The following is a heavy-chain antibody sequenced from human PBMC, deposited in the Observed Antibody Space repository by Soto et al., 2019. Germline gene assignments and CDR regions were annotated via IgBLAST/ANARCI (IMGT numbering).Heavy chain of an antibody. CDR3: ARDEFEGTAAGGGDGYYYGMDV. V-gene: IGHV4-34*01. Sequence: QVQLQQWGAGLLKPSETLSLTCAVYGGSFSGYYWSWIRQPPGKGLEWIGEINHSGSTNYNPSLKGRVTISVETSQNPFSPKVSSVTAADTAVYYCARDEFEGTAAGGGDGYYYGMDVWGQGTTVTVSS. CDR2: INHSGST. CDR1: GGSFSGYY. D-gene: IGHD6-13*01. J-gene: IGHJ6*02.